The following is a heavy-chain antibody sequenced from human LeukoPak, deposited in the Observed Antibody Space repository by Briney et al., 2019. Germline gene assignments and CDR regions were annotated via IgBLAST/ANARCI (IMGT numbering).Heavy chain of an antibody. CDR1: GYTFTSYD. D-gene: IGHD6-13*01. Sequence: ASVKVSCKASGYTFTSYDINWVRQATGQGLEWMGWMNPNSGNTGYAQKFQGRVTITRNTSISTAYMELSSLRSEDTAVYYCATARKSAAFEDIAAFDYWGQGTLVTVSS. CDR3: ATARKSAAFEDIAAFDY. V-gene: IGHV1-8*03. J-gene: IGHJ4*02. CDR2: MNPNSGNT.